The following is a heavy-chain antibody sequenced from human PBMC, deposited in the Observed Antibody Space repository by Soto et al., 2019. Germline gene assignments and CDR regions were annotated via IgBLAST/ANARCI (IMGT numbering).Heavy chain of an antibody. D-gene: IGHD6-13*01. Sequence: EVQLVESGGGLVKPGGSLRLSCAASGFTFRSFTMNWVRQAPGKGLEWVSTISSNSAYIYYTDALRGRFTISRDNAKNSLHLQMNCLRVEDTSVYYCTRAASRDSSALGWFDPWGPGTLVTVSS. CDR1: GFTFRSFT. J-gene: IGHJ5*02. CDR3: TRAASRDSSALGWFDP. V-gene: IGHV3-21*02. CDR2: ISSNSAYI.